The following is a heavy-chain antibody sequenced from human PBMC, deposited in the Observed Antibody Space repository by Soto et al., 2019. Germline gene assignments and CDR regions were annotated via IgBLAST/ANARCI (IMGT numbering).Heavy chain of an antibody. CDR3: ARALGKWGYQLLENWFDP. V-gene: IGHV4-4*07. CDR2: IYTSGST. J-gene: IGHJ5*02. Sequence: SETLSLTCTVSGGSISSYYWSWIRQPAGKGLEWIGRIYTSGSTNYNPSLKSRVTMSVDTSKNQFSLKLSSVTAADTAVYYCARALGKWGYQLLENWFDPWGQGTLVTVSS. D-gene: IGHD2-2*01. CDR1: GGSISSYY.